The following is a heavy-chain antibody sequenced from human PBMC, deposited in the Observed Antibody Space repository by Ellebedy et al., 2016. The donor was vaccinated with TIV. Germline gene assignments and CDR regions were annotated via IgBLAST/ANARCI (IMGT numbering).Heavy chain of an antibody. Sequence: MPSETLSLTCTVSGGSINNYYWSRVRKPPGKGLEWIGAMYHSGSTNYNPSLKSRVTISVDKSKNQFSLKLSSVTAADTAVYYCASRITMVRGADYWGQGTLVTVSS. J-gene: IGHJ4*02. D-gene: IGHD3-10*01. V-gene: IGHV4-4*02. CDR1: GGSINNYY. CDR2: MYHSGST. CDR3: ASRITMVRGADY.